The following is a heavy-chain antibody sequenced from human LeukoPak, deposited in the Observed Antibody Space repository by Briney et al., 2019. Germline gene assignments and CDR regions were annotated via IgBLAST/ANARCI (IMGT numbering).Heavy chain of an antibody. CDR1: GFTFNNYG. D-gene: IGHD3-22*01. Sequence: PGGSLRLSCAASGFTFNNYGTHWVRQAPGKGLEWVAVIWHDGSNKYYADSVKGRFTISRDTSNNTLYLQMNSLRAEDTALYYCARDPHYYDSSGYDSDAFDIWGQGTMVTVSS. CDR3: ARDPHYYDSSGYDSDAFDI. J-gene: IGHJ3*02. V-gene: IGHV3-33*01. CDR2: IWHDGSNK.